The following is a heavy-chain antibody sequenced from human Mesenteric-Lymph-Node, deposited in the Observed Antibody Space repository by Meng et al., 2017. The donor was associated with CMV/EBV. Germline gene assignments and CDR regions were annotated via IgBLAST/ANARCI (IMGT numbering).Heavy chain of an antibody. CDR3: AKALSLAYYYDSSGYYALDY. J-gene: IGHJ4*02. V-gene: IGHV3-33*06. CDR1: GFSFSSHG. D-gene: IGHD3-22*01. Sequence: GESLKISCAASGFSFSSHGMHWVRQAPGKGLEWVAVIWYDGSNKNYVDSVKGRFTISRDNSKNTLYLQMNSLRAEDTAVYYCAKALSLAYYYDSSGYYALDYWGQGTLVTVSS. CDR2: IWYDGSNK.